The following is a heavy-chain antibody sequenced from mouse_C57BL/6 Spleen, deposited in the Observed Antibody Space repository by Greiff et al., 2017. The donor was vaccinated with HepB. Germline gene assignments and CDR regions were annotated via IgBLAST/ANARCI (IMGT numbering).Heavy chain of an antibody. CDR1: GYTFTSYG. CDR3: AYDYDGTGFAY. D-gene: IGHD2-4*01. CDR2: IYPRSGNT. Sequence: QVQLKESGAELARPGASVKLSCKASGYTFTSYGISWVKQRTGQGLEWIGEIYPRSGNTYYNEKFKGKATLTADKSSSTAYMELRSLTSEDSAVYFCAYDYDGTGFAYWGQGTLVTVSA. J-gene: IGHJ3*01. V-gene: IGHV1-81*01.